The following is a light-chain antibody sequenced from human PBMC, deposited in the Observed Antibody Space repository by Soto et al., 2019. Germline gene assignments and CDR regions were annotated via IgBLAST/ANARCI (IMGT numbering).Light chain of an antibody. J-gene: IGLJ1*01. CDR2: EVS. V-gene: IGLV2-14*01. Sequence: QSALTQPASVSGSLGQSITISCTGTSSDVGNYNYVSWYQQHPAKAPKLMIFEVSNRPSGISSRFSGSKSGNTASLTISGLQAEDEADYYCSSYTSSSNYVFGTGTKVTVL. CDR3: SSYTSSSNYV. CDR1: SSDVGNYNY.